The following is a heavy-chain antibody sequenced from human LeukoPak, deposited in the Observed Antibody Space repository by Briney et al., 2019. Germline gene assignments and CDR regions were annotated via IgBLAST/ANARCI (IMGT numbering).Heavy chain of an antibody. CDR3: ARHRVFWSGYHDHYMDV. D-gene: IGHD3-3*01. Sequence: GESLEISCKGSGYTFSSYWIGWVRQMPGKGLEWMGIIYPGDSDTRYSPSLQGQVTISVDTSIGTAYLQWSSLKASDTAMYYCARHRVFWSGYHDHYMDVWGKGTTVTVSS. J-gene: IGHJ6*03. V-gene: IGHV5-51*01. CDR1: GYTFSSYW. CDR2: IYPGDSDT.